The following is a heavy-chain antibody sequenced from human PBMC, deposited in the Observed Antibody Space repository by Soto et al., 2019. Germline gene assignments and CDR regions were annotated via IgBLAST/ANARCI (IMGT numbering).Heavy chain of an antibody. D-gene: IGHD2-15*01. CDR2: IYPGDSDT. CDR1: GYSFTNYW. V-gene: IGHV5-51*03. CDR3: ARSTGAVRGRGGAPFDY. Sequence: EVQLVQSGAEVKKPGESLKISCKGSGYSFTNYWIGWVRQMPGKGLEWMGIIYPGDSDTRYSPSFQGQVTISADKSISTASLQWGSLKASDTAMYYCARSTGAVRGRGGAPFDYWGQGTLVTVSS. J-gene: IGHJ4*02.